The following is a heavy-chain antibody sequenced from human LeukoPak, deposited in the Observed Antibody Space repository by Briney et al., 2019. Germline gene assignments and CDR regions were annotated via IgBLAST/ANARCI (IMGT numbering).Heavy chain of an antibody. CDR3: VSFYETY. V-gene: IGHV3-74*01. Sequence: GGSLRLSCVASIFSVSNNYMTWVRQAPGKGLVWVSHINSDGSWTSYADSVKGRFTISKDNAKNTVYLQMNSLRAEDTAVYYCVSFYETYWGRGTLVTVSS. J-gene: IGHJ4*02. CDR1: IFSVSNNY. D-gene: IGHD2/OR15-2a*01. CDR2: INSDGSWT.